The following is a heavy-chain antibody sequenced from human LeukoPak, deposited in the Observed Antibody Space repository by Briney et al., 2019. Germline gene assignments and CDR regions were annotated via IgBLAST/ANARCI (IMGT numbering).Heavy chain of an antibody. D-gene: IGHD3-16*02. CDR3: AKRGAEVGVTVAPGDY. CDR2: TSGSGGST. Sequence: GGSLRLTCAASGFTFSSYAMNWVRQAPGKGLEWISATSGSGGSTYYADSVKGRFTISRDKSKNTLYLQMNSLRAEDTAVYYCAKRGAEVGVTVAPGDYWGQGTLVTVSS. CDR1: GFTFSSYA. J-gene: IGHJ4*02. V-gene: IGHV3-23*01.